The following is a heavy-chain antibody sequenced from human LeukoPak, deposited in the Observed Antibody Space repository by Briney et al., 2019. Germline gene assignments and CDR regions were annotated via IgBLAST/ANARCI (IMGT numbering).Heavy chain of an antibody. D-gene: IGHD6-13*01. CDR2: IYTSGST. V-gene: IGHV4-4*07. CDR1: GGSISSYY. CDR3: ARDQHSSSWYYFDY. J-gene: IGHJ4*02. Sequence: PSETLSLTCTVSGGSISSYYWSWIRQPAGKGLEWIGGIYTSGSTNYNPSLKSRVTMSVDTSKNQFSLKLSSVTAADKAVYYCARDQHSSSWYYFDYWGQPTLVTVSS.